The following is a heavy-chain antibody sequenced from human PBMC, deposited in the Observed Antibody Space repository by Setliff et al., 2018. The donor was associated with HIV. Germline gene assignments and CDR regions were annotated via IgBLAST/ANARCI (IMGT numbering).Heavy chain of an antibody. CDR3: ARGKWLVRSFLFDY. CDR2: MYDGGTT. Sequence: SETLSLTCAVSGYSITSGYYWGWIRQPPGKGLEWIGNMYDGGTTHYNPSLNSRVIISVDTSKNQFSLRLNSVTAADTAVYYCARGKWLVRSFLFDYWGQGSLVTVSS. CDR1: GYSITSGYY. V-gene: IGHV4-38-2*01. D-gene: IGHD6-19*01. J-gene: IGHJ4*02.